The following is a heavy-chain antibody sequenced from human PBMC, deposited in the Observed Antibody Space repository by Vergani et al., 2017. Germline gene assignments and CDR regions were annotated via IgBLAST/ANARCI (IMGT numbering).Heavy chain of an antibody. J-gene: IGHJ6*01. V-gene: IGHV3-15*01. CDR3: TTESITIFGVVISEALGEVDV. Sequence: EVQLVESGGGLVKPGGSLRLSCAASGFTFSNAWMSWVRQAPGKGLEWVGRIKSKTDGGTTDYAAPVKGRFTISREDSKNTLYLQMNSLKTEDTAVYYCTTESITIFGVVISEALGEVDVWEKGTTVTVSS. CDR1: GFTFSNAW. CDR2: IKSKTDGGTT. D-gene: IGHD3-3*01.